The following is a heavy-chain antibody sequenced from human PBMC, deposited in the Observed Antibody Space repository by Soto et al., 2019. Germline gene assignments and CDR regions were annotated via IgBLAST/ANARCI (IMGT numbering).Heavy chain of an antibody. Sequence: SGGGVVQPGRSLRLSCAASGFTFSSYGMHWVRQAPGKGLEWVAVIWYDGSNKYYADSVKGRFTISRDNSKNTLYLQMNSLRAEDTAVYYCAREDIVATMFDYWGQGTLVTVSS. CDR2: IWYDGSNK. CDR1: GFTFSSYG. D-gene: IGHD5-12*01. V-gene: IGHV3-33*01. CDR3: AREDIVATMFDY. J-gene: IGHJ4*02.